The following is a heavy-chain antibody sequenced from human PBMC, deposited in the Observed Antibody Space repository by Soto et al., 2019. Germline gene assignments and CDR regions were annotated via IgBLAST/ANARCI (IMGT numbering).Heavy chain of an antibody. V-gene: IGHV3-21*01. CDR2: ISSSSSYI. CDR1: GFTFSSHS. CDR3: AREQQWLVRDLGY. Sequence: PGGSLRLSCAASGFTFSSHSMNWVRQAPGKGLEWVSSISSSSSYIYYADSVKGRFTISRDNANNSLYLQMNSLRAEDTALYYCAREQQWLVRDLGYWGQGTLVTVSS. D-gene: IGHD6-19*01. J-gene: IGHJ4*02.